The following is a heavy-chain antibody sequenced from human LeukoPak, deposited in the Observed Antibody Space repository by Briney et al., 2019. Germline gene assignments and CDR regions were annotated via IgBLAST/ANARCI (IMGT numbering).Heavy chain of an antibody. CDR1: GYPLNELS. J-gene: IGHJ6*02. CDR3: ATAGLMGPTYFGLFV. CDR2: FHREDGDK. Sequence: ASVRASCRVSGYPLNELSMHWVRQAPGKGLEWMGGFHREDGDKIYAQSFQGRFTLTKDTSADTAYMELSSLRSEDTAVYYCATAGLMGPTYFGLFVWGQGTTVTVSS. D-gene: IGHD2-8*01. V-gene: IGHV1-24*01.